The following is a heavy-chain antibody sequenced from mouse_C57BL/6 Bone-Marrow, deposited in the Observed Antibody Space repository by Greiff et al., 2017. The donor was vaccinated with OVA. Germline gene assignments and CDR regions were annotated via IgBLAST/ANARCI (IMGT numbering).Heavy chain of an antibody. J-gene: IGHJ1*03. CDR1: GFSLTSYG. CDR2: IWSGGST. Sequence: QVQLQQSGPGLVQPSQSLSITSTVSGFSLTSYGVHWVRQSPGKGLEWLGVIWSGGSTDYNAAFISRLSISKDNSKSQVFFKMNSLQADDTAIYYCASFYGLSYWYFDVWGTGTTVTVSS. V-gene: IGHV2-2*01. D-gene: IGHD1-1*01. CDR3: ASFYGLSYWYFDV.